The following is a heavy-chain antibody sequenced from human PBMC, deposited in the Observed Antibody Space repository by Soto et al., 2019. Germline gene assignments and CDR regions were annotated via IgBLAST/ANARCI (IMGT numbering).Heavy chain of an antibody. CDR1: GYTFSNYG. CDR3: AREGQLGY. CDR2: ISGYNGNT. Sequence: ASVKVSCKASGYTFSNYGFSWVRQAPGQGLEWMGWISGYNGNTNYAERLQGRVTMTTDASTTSAYMELKSLRYDDTAVYYCAREGQLGYWGQGTPVTVSS. J-gene: IGHJ4*02. D-gene: IGHD6-6*01. V-gene: IGHV1-18*01.